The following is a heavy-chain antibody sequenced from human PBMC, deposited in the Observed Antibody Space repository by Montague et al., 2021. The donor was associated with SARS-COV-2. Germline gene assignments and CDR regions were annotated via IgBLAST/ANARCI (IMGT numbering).Heavy chain of an antibody. Sequence: SETLSLTCAVYGGSFNDYYWSWIRQAPGKGLEWIGEINHSGSAKYNPYNQTLRSRVTMSVDKSKDQFSLNLHSVTAADTAVYYCAFQGGSCATEECHDWGQGTLVSVSS. D-gene: IGHD2-15*01. V-gene: IGHV4-34*01. J-gene: IGHJ4*02. CDR3: AFQGGSCATEECHD. CDR1: GGSFNDYY. CDR2: INHSGSA.